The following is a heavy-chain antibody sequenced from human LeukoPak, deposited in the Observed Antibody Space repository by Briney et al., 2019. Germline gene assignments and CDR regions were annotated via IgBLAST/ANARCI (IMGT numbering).Heavy chain of an antibody. CDR1: GFTFDDYA. J-gene: IGHJ4*02. CDR3: AKDIRDGYNFDY. Sequence: PGGSLRLSCAASGFTFDDYAMHWVRQAPGKGLEWVSLISGDGGGTYYADSVKGRFTISRDNSKNSLYLQMNSLRTEDTALYYCAKDIRDGYNFDYWGQGTLVTVSS. D-gene: IGHD5-24*01. CDR2: ISGDGGGT. V-gene: IGHV3-43*02.